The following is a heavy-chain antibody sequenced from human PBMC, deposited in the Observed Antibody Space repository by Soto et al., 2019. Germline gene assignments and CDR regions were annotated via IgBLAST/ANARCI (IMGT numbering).Heavy chain of an antibody. J-gene: IGHJ6*02. Sequence: PGGSLRLSCAASGFTVSSNYMSWVRQAPGKGLEWVSVIYSGGSTYYADSVKGRFTISRDNSKNTLYLQMNSLRAEDTAVYYCARDYYDSSGQPGYYYYYGMDVWGQGTTVTV. CDR2: IYSGGST. D-gene: IGHD3-22*01. CDR1: GFTVSSNY. CDR3: ARDYYDSSGQPGYYYYYGMDV. V-gene: IGHV3-53*01.